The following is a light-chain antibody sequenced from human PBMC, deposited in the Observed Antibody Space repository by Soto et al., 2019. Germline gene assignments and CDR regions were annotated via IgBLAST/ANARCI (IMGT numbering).Light chain of an antibody. Sequence: DIQMTQSPSSLSASVGDRVTITCRASQSISFYLNWYQQKPGQAPKLLIYAATSLHSGVPSRFSGGGSGTDFTLTISSLLPEDFAKYYCQQSYRTPQTFGQGTKVEIK. CDR1: QSISFY. J-gene: IGKJ1*01. V-gene: IGKV1-39*01. CDR2: AAT. CDR3: QQSYRTPQT.